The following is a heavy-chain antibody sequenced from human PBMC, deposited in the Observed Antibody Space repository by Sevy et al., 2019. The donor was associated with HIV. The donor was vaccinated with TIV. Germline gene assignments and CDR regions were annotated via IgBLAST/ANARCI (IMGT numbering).Heavy chain of an antibody. J-gene: IGHJ4*02. Sequence: GGSLRLSCAASGFTFSRYSMNWVRQAPGKVLEWVSSISSRSTYIYHADSVKGRFTISRDDAKNSLFLQMKSLRAEDTAVYYCAREREQQLVDYWGQGTLVTVSS. CDR1: GFTFSRYS. CDR3: AREREQQLVDY. CDR2: ISSRSTYI. D-gene: IGHD6-13*01. V-gene: IGHV3-21*01.